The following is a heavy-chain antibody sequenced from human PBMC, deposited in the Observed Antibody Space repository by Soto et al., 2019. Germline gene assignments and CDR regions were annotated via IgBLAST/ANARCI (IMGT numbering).Heavy chain of an antibody. CDR2: IIPIFGTA. D-gene: IGHD1-26*01. Sequence: QVQLVQSGAEVKKPGSSVKVSCKASGGTFSSYAISWVRQAPGQGLEWMGGIIPIFGTAYYAKKFQGRVKNTADESTSTAYMGLSSLRSEYTAVYYCARRGEGGSYYYFDYWGQGTLVTVSS. V-gene: IGHV1-69*01. J-gene: IGHJ4*02. CDR1: GGTFSSYA. CDR3: ARRGEGGSYYYFDY.